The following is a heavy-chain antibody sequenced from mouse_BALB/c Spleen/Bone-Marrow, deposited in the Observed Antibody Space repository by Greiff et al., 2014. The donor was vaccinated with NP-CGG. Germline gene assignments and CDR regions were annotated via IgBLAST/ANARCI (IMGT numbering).Heavy chain of an antibody. D-gene: IGHD1-1*01. V-gene: IGHV1-67*01. CDR1: GYKFTDYA. CDR2: ISTYSGNT. J-gene: IGHJ2*01. CDR3: ARNFHGSAYFDF. Sequence: LVESGPELVRPGVSVKISCKGSGYKFTDYAMHWVKQSHAKSLEWIGLISTYSGNTHYNQKFKGKATMTVDKSSSTAYMKLARLTSEDSAIYYCARNFHGSAYFDFWGQGSTLTVSS.